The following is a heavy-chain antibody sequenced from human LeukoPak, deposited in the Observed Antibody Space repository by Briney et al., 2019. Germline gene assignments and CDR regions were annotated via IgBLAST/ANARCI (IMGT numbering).Heavy chain of an antibody. Sequence: PGGSLRLSCLASGFTSGSYSMRWVRQAPGKGLECVASIKHDGREKHYSASVKGRFAISRDNTKNSLYLQINSLRAEDAAVYYCARGRVDSNYSHLDSWGQGTLVTVSS. J-gene: IGHJ4*02. CDR3: ARGRVDSNYSHLDS. CDR2: IKHDGREK. CDR1: GFTSGSYS. V-gene: IGHV3-7*01. D-gene: IGHD5-24*01.